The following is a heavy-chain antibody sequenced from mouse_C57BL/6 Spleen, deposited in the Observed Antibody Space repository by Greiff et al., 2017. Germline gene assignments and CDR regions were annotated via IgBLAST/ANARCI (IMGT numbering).Heavy chain of an antibody. V-gene: IGHV1-72*01. D-gene: IGHD2-3*01. CDR2: IDPNSGGT. J-gene: IGHJ2*01. Sequence: QVQLKQPGAELVKPGASVQLSCKASGYTFTSYWMHWVKQRPGRGLEWIGRIDPNSGGTKYNEKFKSKATLTVDKPSSTAYMQLSSLTSEDSAVYYCARSDDGYYVSFDYWGQGTTLTVSS. CDR1: GYTFTSYW. CDR3: ARSDDGYYVSFDY.